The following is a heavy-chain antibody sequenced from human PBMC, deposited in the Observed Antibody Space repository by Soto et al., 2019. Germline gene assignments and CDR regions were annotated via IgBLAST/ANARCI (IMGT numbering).Heavy chain of an antibody. CDR1: GYTFTSYA. D-gene: IGHD3-16*02. Sequence: QVQLVQSGAEVKKPGASVKVSCKASGYTFTSYAMHWVRQAPGQRLEWMGWINAGNGNTKYSQKFQGRVTITRDTSASTAYMELSSLRSEDTAVYYCARDRGGGNPPYYFDYWGQGTLVTVSS. CDR2: INAGNGNT. J-gene: IGHJ4*02. V-gene: IGHV1-3*01. CDR3: ARDRGGGNPPYYFDY.